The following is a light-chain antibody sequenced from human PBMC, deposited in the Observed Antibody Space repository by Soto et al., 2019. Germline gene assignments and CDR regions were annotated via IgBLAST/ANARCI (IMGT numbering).Light chain of an antibody. V-gene: IGKV1-39*01. CDR1: QSIGTH. CDR2: AAS. CDR3: QQSYNTLTWT. Sequence: DIQMTQSPSSLSASVGDRVTISCRASQSIGTHLNWYQQKPGKAPKLLIYAASIVKSGVPSRFSGSGSGTDFTLTISSLQPEDFATYYCQQSYNTLTWTFGQGTKVDI. J-gene: IGKJ1*01.